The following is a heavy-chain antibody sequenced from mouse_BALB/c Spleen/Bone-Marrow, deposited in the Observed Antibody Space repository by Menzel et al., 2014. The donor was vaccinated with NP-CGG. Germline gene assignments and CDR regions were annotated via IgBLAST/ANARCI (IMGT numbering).Heavy chain of an antibody. J-gene: IGHJ2*01. CDR2: IPSTSGNT. CDR1: GYTFTSYW. CDR3: ARSGFVY. Sequence: VQLPQSGSVLVRPGASATISCKASGYTFTSYWMHWEKQRPGQGLEWIGEIPSTSGNTNFNEKFKLRSTLTLNTSSITACLDPSSLTSEDSAVYFCARSGFVYWGQGPTLAVS. V-gene: IGHV1S130*01.